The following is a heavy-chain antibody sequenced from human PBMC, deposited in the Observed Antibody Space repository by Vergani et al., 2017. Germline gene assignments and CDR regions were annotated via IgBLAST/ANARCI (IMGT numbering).Heavy chain of an antibody. CDR3: ARGYVYGDSPFDY. D-gene: IGHD4-17*01. V-gene: IGHV3-21*01. CDR2: ISSSSSYI. J-gene: IGHJ4*02. CDR1: GFTFSSYS. Sequence: EVQLVESGGGLVKPGGSLRLSCAASGFTFSSYSMNWVRQAPGKGLEWVSSISSSSSYIYYADSVKGRFTISRDNAKNSLYLQMNSLKAEDTAVYYCARGYVYGDSPFDYWGQGTLVTVSS.